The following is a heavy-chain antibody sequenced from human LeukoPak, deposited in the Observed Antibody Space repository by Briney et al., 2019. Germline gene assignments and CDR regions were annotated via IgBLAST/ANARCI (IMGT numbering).Heavy chain of an antibody. CDR3: ARVTSSSWWALDY. V-gene: IGHV3-23*01. CDR1: GFTFSSYA. D-gene: IGHD6-13*01. Sequence: GGSLRLSCAASGFTFSSYAMSWVRQAPGKGLEWVSAISGSGGSTYYADSVKGRFTISRDNAKNTLYLQMNSLRAEDTAVYYCARVTSSSWWALDYWGQGTLVTVSS. CDR2: ISGSGGST. J-gene: IGHJ4*02.